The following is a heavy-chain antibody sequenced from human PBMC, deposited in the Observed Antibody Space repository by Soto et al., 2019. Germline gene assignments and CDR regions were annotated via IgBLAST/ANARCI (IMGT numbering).Heavy chain of an antibody. D-gene: IGHD6-13*01. V-gene: IGHV2-26*04. J-gene: IGHJ5*02. CDR2: IFSNDEK. CDR1: GFSLSNAGLG. CDR3: ASTYSTSWYWFDP. Sequence: QVTVKESGPVLVKPTETLTLTCTVSGFSLSNAGLGVSWIRQPPGKALEWLAHIFSNDEKSYSTSLKSRLTISKDNSKSQVVLTMTNMDTVDTATYYCASTYSTSWYWFDPWGQGTLVTVSS.